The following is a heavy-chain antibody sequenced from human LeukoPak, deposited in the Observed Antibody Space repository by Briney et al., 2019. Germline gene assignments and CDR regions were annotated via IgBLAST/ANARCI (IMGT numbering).Heavy chain of an antibody. CDR3: ARDTWPIRFLEWKHYYYGMDV. Sequence: ASVKVSCKASGYTFTGYYMHWVRQAPGQGLEWMGWINPNSGGTNYAQKFQGWVTMTRDTSISTAYMELSRLRSDDTAVYYCARDTWPIRFLEWKHYYYGMDVWGQGTTVTVSS. CDR2: INPNSGGT. D-gene: IGHD3-3*01. CDR1: GYTFTGYY. J-gene: IGHJ6*02. V-gene: IGHV1-2*04.